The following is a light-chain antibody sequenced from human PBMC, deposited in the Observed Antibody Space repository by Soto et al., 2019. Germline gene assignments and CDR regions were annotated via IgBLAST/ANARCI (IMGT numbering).Light chain of an antibody. J-gene: IGKJ1*01. CDR2: GAS. CDR1: QSVSSA. Sequence: EIVMTQSPATLSVSPGERVTLSCRASQSVSSALAWYQQKPGQAPRLLIYGASTRATSFPARFSGSGSGTDFTLTISSLQSEDFAVYYCQQYNNWPWTFGQGTKVDIK. CDR3: QQYNNWPWT. V-gene: IGKV3-15*01.